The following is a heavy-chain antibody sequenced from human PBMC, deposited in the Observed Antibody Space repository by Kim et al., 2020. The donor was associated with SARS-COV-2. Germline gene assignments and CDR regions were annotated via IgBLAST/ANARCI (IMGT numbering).Heavy chain of an antibody. CDR3: ARDWGGSSWYFGRYGWFDP. V-gene: IGHV4-59*01. CDR2: IYYSGST. CDR1: GGSISSYY. Sequence: SETLSLTCTVSGGSISSYYWSWIRQPPGKGLEWIGYIYYSGSTNYNPSLKSRVTISVDTSKNQFSLKLSSVTAADTAVYYCARDWGGSSWYFGRYGWFDPWGQGTLVTVSS. D-gene: IGHD6-13*01. J-gene: IGHJ5*02.